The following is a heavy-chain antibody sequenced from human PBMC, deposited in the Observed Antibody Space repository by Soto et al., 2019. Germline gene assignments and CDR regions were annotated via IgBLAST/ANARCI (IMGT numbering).Heavy chain of an antibody. CDR3: ASAARGGHYYYYYGMDV. D-gene: IGHD3-16*01. J-gene: IGHJ6*02. CDR2: ISAYNGNT. CDR1: GYTFTRYG. Sequence: ASVKVSCKASGYTFTRYGSSWVRQAPGQGLEWMGWISAYNGNTNYAQKLQGRVTMTTDTSTSTAYMELRSLRSDDTAVYYCASAARGGHYYYYYGMDVWGQGTTVTVSS. V-gene: IGHV1-18*04.